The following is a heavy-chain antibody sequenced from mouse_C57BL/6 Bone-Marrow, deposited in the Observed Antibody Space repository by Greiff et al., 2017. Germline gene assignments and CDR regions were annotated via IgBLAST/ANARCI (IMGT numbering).Heavy chain of an antibody. CDR3: ARPDYYGSRDWYFDV. CDR2: FHPYNDDT. CDR1: GYTFTTYP. D-gene: IGHD1-1*01. Sequence: VQLQESGAELVKPGASVKMSCKASGYTFTTYPIEWMKQNHGKSLEWIGNFHPYNDDTKYNEKFKGKATLTVEKSSSTVYLELSRLTSDDSAVYYCARPDYYGSRDWYFDVWGTGTTVTVAS. J-gene: IGHJ1*03. V-gene: IGHV1-47*01.